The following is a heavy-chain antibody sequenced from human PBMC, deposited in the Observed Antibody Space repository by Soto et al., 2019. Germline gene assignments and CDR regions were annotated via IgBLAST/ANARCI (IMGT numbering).Heavy chain of an antibody. J-gene: IGHJ4*02. Sequence: QVQLVQSGADVKKPGASVRVSCKASGYTFTTYTLHWLRQAPGQRLEWVGWINTGNGNTKYSQISQGRVSITRDRSANTVHLELSSLRSEDTAVYYCARGGSGNFDYWGQGTLVTVSS. CDR3: ARGGSGNFDY. CDR2: INTGNGNT. D-gene: IGHD3-10*01. V-gene: IGHV1-3*04. CDR1: GYTFTTYT.